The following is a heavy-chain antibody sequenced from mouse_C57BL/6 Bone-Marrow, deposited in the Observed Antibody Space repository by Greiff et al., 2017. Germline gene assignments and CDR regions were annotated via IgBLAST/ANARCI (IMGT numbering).Heavy chain of an antibody. CDR3: ASDGYHIWYFDG. CDR2: IYPGSGST. CDR1: GYTFTSYW. V-gene: IGHV1-55*01. D-gene: IGHD2-3*01. Sequence: QVQLQQPGAELVKPGASVKMSCKASGYTFTSYWITWVKQRPGQGLEWIGDIYPGSGSTNYNEKFKSKATLTVDTSSSTAYMQLSSLPSEDSAVYYCASDGYHIWYFDGWGTGTTVTVSS. J-gene: IGHJ1*03.